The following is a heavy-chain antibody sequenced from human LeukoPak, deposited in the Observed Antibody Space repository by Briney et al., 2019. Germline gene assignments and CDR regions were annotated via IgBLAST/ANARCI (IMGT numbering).Heavy chain of an antibody. CDR3: ARVLTVTFDS. Sequence: GGSLRLTCTASGFTFSTYCMHWVRQAPGKGLEWVALDGNVKVYADSVKGRFTISRDNSKNTLYLELNSLRVEDTAVYYCARVLTVTFDSWGQGTLVTVSS. J-gene: IGHJ4*02. CDR2: DGNVK. CDR1: GFTFSTYC. V-gene: IGHV3-33*01. D-gene: IGHD4-17*01.